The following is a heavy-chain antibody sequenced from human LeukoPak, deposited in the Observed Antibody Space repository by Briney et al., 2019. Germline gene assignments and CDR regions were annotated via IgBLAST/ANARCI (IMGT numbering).Heavy chain of an antibody. CDR3: AKSRILNLMGAAVDY. J-gene: IGHJ4*02. CDR2: TRYDGSSN. V-gene: IGHV3-30*02. D-gene: IGHD1-26*01. CDR1: GFTFSSYG. Sequence: QPGGSLRLSCATSGFTFSSYGMHWVRQAPGKGLEWLAFTRYDGSSNYYAESVKGRFTISRDNSKNTLYLQMNSLRPEDTAVYYCAKSRILNLMGAAVDYWGQGTLVTVSS.